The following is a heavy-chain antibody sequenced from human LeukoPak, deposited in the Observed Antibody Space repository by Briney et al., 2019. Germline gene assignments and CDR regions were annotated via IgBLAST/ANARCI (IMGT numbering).Heavy chain of an antibody. V-gene: IGHV3-15*01. CDR3: TTGDWGWAFDI. J-gene: IGHJ3*02. CDR1: GFTFSNAW. D-gene: IGHD7-27*01. CDR2: IKSKTDGGTT. Sequence: GRSLRLSCAASGFTFSNAWMSWVRQAPGRGLEWVGRIKSKTDGGTTDYAAPVKGRFTISRDDSKNTLYLQMNSLKTEDTAVYYCTTGDWGWAFDIWGQGTMVTVSS.